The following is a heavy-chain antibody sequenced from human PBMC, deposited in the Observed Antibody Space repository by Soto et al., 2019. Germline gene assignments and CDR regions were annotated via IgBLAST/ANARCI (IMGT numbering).Heavy chain of an antibody. Sequence: GGSLRLSCEASGFSFNTYTMHWVRQAPGKGLEWVSSITDAGTYKYYAESLRGRFTISRDNSKNTLYLQMNSLRAEDKAVFYCARGGHYYYDSSGLMDVWGQGTTVTVSS. CDR2: ITDAGTYK. CDR1: GFSFNTYT. D-gene: IGHD3-22*01. CDR3: ARGGHYYYDSSGLMDV. V-gene: IGHV3-21*01. J-gene: IGHJ6*02.